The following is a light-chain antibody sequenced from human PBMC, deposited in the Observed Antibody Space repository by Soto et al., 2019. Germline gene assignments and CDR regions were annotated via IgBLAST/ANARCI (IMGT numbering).Light chain of an antibody. V-gene: IGKV3-15*01. Sequence: EIVMTQSPATLSVSPGERATLHCRASQSVSSNLGWYQHKPGQAPRLLIYGASTRATGIPARFSGSGSGTDFNLTISGLQSEDFAVYCCQQYNDWPPGYTFGHGTKVETK. CDR2: GAS. J-gene: IGKJ2*01. CDR3: QQYNDWPPGYT. CDR1: QSVSSN.